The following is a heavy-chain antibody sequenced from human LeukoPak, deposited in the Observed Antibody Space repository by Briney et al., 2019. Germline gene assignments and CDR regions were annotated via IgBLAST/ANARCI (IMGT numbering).Heavy chain of an antibody. CDR1: GGSISSYY. V-gene: IGHV4-4*09. Sequence: PSETLSLTCTVSGGSISSYYWSWIRQPPGKGLEWIGYIYTSGSTNYTPSLKSRVTISVDTSKNQFSLKLSSVTAADTAVYYCARRSLAYCGGDCYSSEYYYYMDVWGKGTTVTVSS. CDR2: IYTSGST. CDR3: ARRSLAYCGGDCYSSEYYYYMDV. D-gene: IGHD2-21*02. J-gene: IGHJ6*03.